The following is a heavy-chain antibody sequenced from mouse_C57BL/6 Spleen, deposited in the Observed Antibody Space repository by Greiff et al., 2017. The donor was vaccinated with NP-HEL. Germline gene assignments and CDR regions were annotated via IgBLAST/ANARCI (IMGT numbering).Heavy chain of an antibody. J-gene: IGHJ4*01. Sequence: VQLQQSGPELVKPGASVKISCKASGYAFSSSWMNWVKQRPGKGLEWIGRIYPGDGDTNYNGKFKGKATLTADKSSSTAYMQPSSLTSDDSAVYFCARWIYYDYDEGNAMDYWGQRTSVTVSS. V-gene: IGHV1-82*01. CDR2: IYPGDGDT. D-gene: IGHD2-4*01. CDR3: ARWIYYDYDEGNAMDY. CDR1: GYAFSSSW.